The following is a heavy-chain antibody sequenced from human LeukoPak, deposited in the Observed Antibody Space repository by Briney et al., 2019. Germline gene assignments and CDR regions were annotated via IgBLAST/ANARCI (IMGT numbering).Heavy chain of an antibody. V-gene: IGHV3-11*04. Sequence: GSLRLSCAASGFTFSDYYMGWIRQAPGKGLEWVSYISSSGSTIYNADSVKGRFTITRDNTKNSLFLQMNSLRAEDTAVYYCARVDDSSGFDWGQGTLVTVSS. CDR1: GFTFSDYY. CDR3: ARVDDSSGFD. J-gene: IGHJ4*02. CDR2: ISSSGSTI. D-gene: IGHD3-22*01.